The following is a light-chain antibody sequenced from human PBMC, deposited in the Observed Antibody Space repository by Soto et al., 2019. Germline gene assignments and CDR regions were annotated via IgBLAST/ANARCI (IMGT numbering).Light chain of an antibody. J-gene: IGKJ4*01. CDR2: FAS. V-gene: IGKV1-39*01. CDR3: QESNSVPFA. Sequence: DIQMTQSPSSLSASVGDRVTITCRASQSVGNYLNWYQQMVGKAPKLLIYFASNLHPGVPSRFSGSGSGTGFTLTISSLQPEDSATYYCQESNSVPFAFGGGTKLEIK. CDR1: QSVGNY.